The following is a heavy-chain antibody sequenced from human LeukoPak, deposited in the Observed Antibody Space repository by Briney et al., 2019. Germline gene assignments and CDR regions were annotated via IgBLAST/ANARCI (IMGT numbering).Heavy chain of an antibody. CDR2: IYTCGST. CDR1: GGSFSSYY. Sequence: SETLSLTCTVSGGSFSSYYWSWIRQPAGKGLEWIGRIYTCGSTNYNSSLKSRVTMSVDTSKNQVSLKLSSVTAADTAVYYCATGDGYLSFDYWGQGTLVTVSS. J-gene: IGHJ4*02. D-gene: IGHD5-24*01. CDR3: ATGDGYLSFDY. V-gene: IGHV4-4*07.